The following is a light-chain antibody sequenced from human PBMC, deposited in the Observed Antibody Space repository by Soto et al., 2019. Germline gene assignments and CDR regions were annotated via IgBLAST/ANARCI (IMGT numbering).Light chain of an antibody. CDR2: GAS. CDR1: QSVSNNY. CDR3: QQSDSTPYT. V-gene: IGKV3-20*01. Sequence: EIVLTQSPGTLSLSPGERATLSCRASQSVSNNYLAWYQQKPGQAPRLLIYGASSRATGIPDRFSGSGSGTDFTLTISSLQPEDFATYFCQQSDSTPYTFGQGTKVDIK. J-gene: IGKJ2*01.